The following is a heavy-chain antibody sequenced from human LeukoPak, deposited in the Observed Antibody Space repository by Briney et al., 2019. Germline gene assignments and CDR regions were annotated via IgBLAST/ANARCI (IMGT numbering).Heavy chain of an antibody. J-gene: IGHJ4*02. D-gene: IGHD3-22*01. CDR1: GGSISSSSYY. CDR2: IYYSGST. CDR3: ARVLPSYYYDSSGYYPFDY. V-gene: IGHV4-39*07. Sequence: PSETLSLTCTVSGGSISSSSYYWGWIRQPPGKGLEWIGSIYYSGSTYYNPSLKSRVTISVDTSKNQFSLKLSSVTAADTAVYYCARVLPSYYYDSSGYYPFDYCGQGTLVTVSS.